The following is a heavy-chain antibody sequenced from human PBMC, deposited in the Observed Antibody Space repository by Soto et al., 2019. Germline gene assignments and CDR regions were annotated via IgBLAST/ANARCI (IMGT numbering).Heavy chain of an antibody. CDR1: GVSISSGGHY. D-gene: IGHD3-10*01. CDR2: IYYSGST. CDR3: ARSYGSGSYPYYFDY. V-gene: IGHV4-31*03. Sequence: QVQLQESGPGLVEPSQTLSLTCTVSGVSISSGGHYWSWIRQHPGKGLEWIGYIYYSGSTYYNPSLKTRVTISVDTSKNQCSLKLGSVTAADTAVYYCARSYGSGSYPYYFDYWGQGTLVTVSA. J-gene: IGHJ4*02.